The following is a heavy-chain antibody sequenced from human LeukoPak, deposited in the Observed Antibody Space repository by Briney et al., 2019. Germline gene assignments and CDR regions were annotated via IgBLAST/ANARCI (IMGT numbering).Heavy chain of an antibody. CDR1: GGTFSSYA. CDR3: ARDPNWGWGGDY. D-gene: IGHD7-27*01. CDR2: IIPIFGTA. J-gene: IGHJ4*02. V-gene: IGHV1-69*05. Sequence: GASVKVSCKASGGTFSSYAISWVRQAPGQGLEWMGGIIPIFGTANYAQKFQGRVTITTDESTSTAYVELSSLRSEDTAVYYCARDPNWGWGGDYWGQGTLVTVSS.